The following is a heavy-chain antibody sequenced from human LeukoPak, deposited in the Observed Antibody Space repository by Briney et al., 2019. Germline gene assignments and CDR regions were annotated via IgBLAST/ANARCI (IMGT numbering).Heavy chain of an antibody. D-gene: IGHD2-2*01. Sequence: SETLSLTCTVSGGSISSYYWSWIRQPPGKGLEWIGYTYYSGSTNYNPSLKSRVTISVDTSKNQFSLKLSSVTAADTAVYYCARGSKEIDAPFDYWGQGTLVTVSS. CDR3: ARGSKEIDAPFDY. J-gene: IGHJ4*02. CDR1: GGSISSYY. CDR2: TYYSGST. V-gene: IGHV4-59*01.